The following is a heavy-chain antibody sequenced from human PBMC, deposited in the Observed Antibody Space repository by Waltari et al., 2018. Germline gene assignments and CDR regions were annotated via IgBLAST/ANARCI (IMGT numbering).Heavy chain of an antibody. D-gene: IGHD6-6*01. CDR2: YDPEEGGT. CDR3: ATLVRSSSSFYFYAMDG. J-gene: IGHJ6*02. Sequence: QVLMVQSGAEVKKPGASVKVSCRVSGNTLIASAMNWLRQAPGKGLEWVGGYDPEEGGTIYAQKFQGRVTMTEDTSTDTAFMELSSLRSEDTAVYYCATLVRSSSSFYFYAMDGWGQGTTVTVSS. CDR1: GNTLIASA. V-gene: IGHV1-24*01.